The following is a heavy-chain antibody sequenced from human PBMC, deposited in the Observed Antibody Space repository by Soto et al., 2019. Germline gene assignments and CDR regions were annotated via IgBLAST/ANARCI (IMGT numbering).Heavy chain of an antibody. Sequence: QITLKESGPTLVKPTQTLTLTCTFSGFSLSTSGVGVGWIRQPPGKALEWLALIYWDDDKRYSPSLKSRLTLTKDTSKNQVVLTMTNMDTVDTATYYCAHATYYDSWGTDYFDYWGQGTLVTVSS. J-gene: IGHJ4*02. CDR3: AHATYYDSWGTDYFDY. CDR1: GFSLSTSGVG. CDR2: IYWDDDK. D-gene: IGHD3-22*01. V-gene: IGHV2-5*02.